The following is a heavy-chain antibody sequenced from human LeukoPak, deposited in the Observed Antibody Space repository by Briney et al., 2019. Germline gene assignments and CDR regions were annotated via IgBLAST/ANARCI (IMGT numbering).Heavy chain of an antibody. V-gene: IGHV3-30*18. CDR1: GFTFNRYG. D-gene: IGHD1-26*01. Sequence: GGSLRLSCAASGFTFNRYGMHWVRQAPGKGLEWVAVVSFNSYNEYYADSVTGRFTISRDNSKNTVVLQMNNVKPEDTAVYFCVKGKWEDNQYYYGLDVWGPGTTVTVSS. J-gene: IGHJ6*02. CDR2: VSFNSYNE. CDR3: VKGKWEDNQYYYGLDV.